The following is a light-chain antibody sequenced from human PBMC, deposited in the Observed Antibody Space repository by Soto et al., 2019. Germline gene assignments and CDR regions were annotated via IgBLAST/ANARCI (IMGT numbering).Light chain of an antibody. V-gene: IGKV3-15*01. CDR2: SAS. CDR1: QSVSDN. CDR3: QQYNDWPIT. J-gene: IGKJ5*01. Sequence: EIIMTQSPATLSVSPGERVTLSCRASQSVSDNVAWYQQRPGQSPRLLMHSASARAAGLRARFSGSGSGTEFSLSIHSLQSEDFAVYFCQQYNDWPITFGQGTRLETK.